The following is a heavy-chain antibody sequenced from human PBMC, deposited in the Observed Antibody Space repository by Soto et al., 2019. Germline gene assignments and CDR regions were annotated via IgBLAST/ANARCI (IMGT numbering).Heavy chain of an antibody. Sequence: QVQLVQSGAEVKKPGASVKVSCKASGYTFTSYGISWVRQAPGQGLEWMGWISAYNGNTNYAQKLQGRVTMTTDTSTSNAYMALRSLSTDAMAVYYSAKTYSPYDYWGQGTLVTVSS. J-gene: IGHJ4*02. V-gene: IGHV1-18*03. D-gene: IGHD6-13*01. CDR2: ISAYNGNT. CDR1: GYTFTSYG. CDR3: AKTYSPYDY.